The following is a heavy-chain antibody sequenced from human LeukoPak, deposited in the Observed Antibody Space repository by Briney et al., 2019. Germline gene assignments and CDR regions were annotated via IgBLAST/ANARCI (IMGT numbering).Heavy chain of an antibody. CDR1: GGSFSGYY. CDR3: AREQWLASGYYYYGMDV. J-gene: IGHJ6*02. V-gene: IGHV4-34*01. Sequence: SETLSLTCAVYGGSFSGYYWSWIRQPPGKGLEWIGEINHSGSTNYNPSLKSRVTMSVDTSKNQFSLKLSSVTAADTAVYYCAREQWLASGYYYYGMDVWGQGTTVTVSS. D-gene: IGHD6-19*01. CDR2: INHSGST.